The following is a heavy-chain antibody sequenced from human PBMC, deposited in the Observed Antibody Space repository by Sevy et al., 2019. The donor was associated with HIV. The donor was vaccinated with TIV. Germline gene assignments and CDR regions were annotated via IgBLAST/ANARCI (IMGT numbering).Heavy chain of an antibody. CDR3: ASVPLDGPSFDY. J-gene: IGHJ4*02. V-gene: IGHV4-30-4*01. Sequence: SETLSLTCTVSGGSISSGDYYWSWIRQPPGKGLEWIGYIYYSGSTYYNPSLKSRVTISVDTSKNQFSLKLSSVTAADTAVYYCASVPLDGPSFDYWGQGTLVTVSS. CDR1: GGSISSGDYY. CDR2: IYYSGST.